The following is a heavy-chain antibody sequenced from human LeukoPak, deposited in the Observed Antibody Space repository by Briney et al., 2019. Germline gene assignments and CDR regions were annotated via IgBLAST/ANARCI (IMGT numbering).Heavy chain of an antibody. J-gene: IGHJ4*02. Sequence: GGSLRLSCAASGFSISNAWMSWVRQAPGQGLEWVSVIYSGGSTYYADSVKGRFTISRDISKNTVYLQMNSLRAEDTAVYYCAKVVDTSGWYFDYWGQGTLVTVSS. V-gene: IGHV3-53*01. CDR1: GFSISNAW. CDR2: IYSGGST. CDR3: AKVVDTSGWYFDY. D-gene: IGHD6-19*01.